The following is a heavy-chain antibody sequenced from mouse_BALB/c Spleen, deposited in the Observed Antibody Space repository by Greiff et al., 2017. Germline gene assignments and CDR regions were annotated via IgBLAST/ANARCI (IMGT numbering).Heavy chain of an antibody. J-gene: IGHJ3*01. CDR3: ARSDDGYDGTGRPFAY. Sequence: VQLQQSGAELARPGASVKMSCKASGYTFTSYTMHWVKQRPGQGLEWIGYINPSSGYTNYNQKFKDKATLTADKSSSTAYMQLSSLTSEDSAVYYCARSDDGYDGTGRPFAYGGQGTLVTVSA. V-gene: IGHV1-4*01. CDR1: GYTFTSYT. D-gene: IGHD2-2*01. CDR2: INPSSGYT.